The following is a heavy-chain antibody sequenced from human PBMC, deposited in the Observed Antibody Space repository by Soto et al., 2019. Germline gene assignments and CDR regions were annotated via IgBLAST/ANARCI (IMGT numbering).Heavy chain of an antibody. J-gene: IGHJ5*02. CDR3: ARSWAAAAGQGNWFDP. CDR2: IYYSGST. D-gene: IGHD6-13*01. CDR1: GGSISSGDYY. V-gene: IGHV4-30-4*01. Sequence: KPSETLSLTCTVSGGSISSGDYYWSWIRQPPGKGLEWIGYIYYSGSTYYNPSLKSRVTISVDTSKNQFSLKLSSVTAADTAVYYCARSWAAAAGQGNWFDPWGQGTLVTVSS.